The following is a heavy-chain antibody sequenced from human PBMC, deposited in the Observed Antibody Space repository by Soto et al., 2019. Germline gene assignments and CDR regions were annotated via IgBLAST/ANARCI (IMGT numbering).Heavy chain of an antibody. Sequence: QVQLVESGGGVVQPGRSLRLSCAASGFTFSSYGMHWVRQAPGKGLEWVAVIWYDGSNKYYADSVKGRFTISRDNSKNTLYLQMNSLRAEDTAVYYCARAEGRWILKTYYYYYGMDVWGQGTTVTVSS. D-gene: IGHD2-2*03. CDR3: ARAEGRWILKTYYYYYGMDV. CDR2: IWYDGSNK. V-gene: IGHV3-33*01. CDR1: GFTFSSYG. J-gene: IGHJ6*02.